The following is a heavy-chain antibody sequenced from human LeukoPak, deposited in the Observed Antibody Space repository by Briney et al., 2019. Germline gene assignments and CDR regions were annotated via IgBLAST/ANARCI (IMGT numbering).Heavy chain of an antibody. CDR3: AREILYDSTAYYL. J-gene: IGHJ4*02. V-gene: IGHV4-39*01. CDR1: GASIDTSAYN. CDR2: IYHSGSS. Sequence: PSETLSLTCSVSGASIDTSAYNWGWIRQPPGKGLEWIGSIYHSGSSYDNPSLKSRLTLSIDTSRNQFSLTLKSVTAEDSGVYFCAREILYDSTAYYLWGQGTVVTVSS. D-gene: IGHD3-22*01.